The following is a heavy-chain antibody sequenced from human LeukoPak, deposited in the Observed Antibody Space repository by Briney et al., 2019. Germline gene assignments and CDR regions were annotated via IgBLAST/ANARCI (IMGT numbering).Heavy chain of an antibody. V-gene: IGHV3-23*01. CDR1: GFTFSSYA. Sequence: GGSLRLSCAASGFTFSSYAMSWVRQAPGKGLEWVSAISDSGSSTYYADSVKGRFTISRDNSKNTLYLQMNSLRAEDTAVYYCARRSGIAVAGAFDYWGQGTLVTVSS. CDR2: ISDSGSST. J-gene: IGHJ4*02. CDR3: ARRSGIAVAGAFDY. D-gene: IGHD6-19*01.